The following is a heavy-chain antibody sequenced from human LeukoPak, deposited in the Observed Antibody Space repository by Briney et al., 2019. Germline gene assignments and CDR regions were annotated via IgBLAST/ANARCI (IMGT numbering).Heavy chain of an antibody. V-gene: IGHV4-59*11. CDR3: ARVTTPEGGWFDP. Sequence: SETLSLTCTVSGGSISSHYWSWIRQPPGKGLEWIGYIYYSGSTNYNPSLKSRVTISVDTSKNQFSLKLSSVTAADTAVYYCARVTTPEGGWFDPWGQGTLVTVSS. J-gene: IGHJ5*02. CDR2: IYYSGST. D-gene: IGHD1-1*01. CDR1: GGSISSHY.